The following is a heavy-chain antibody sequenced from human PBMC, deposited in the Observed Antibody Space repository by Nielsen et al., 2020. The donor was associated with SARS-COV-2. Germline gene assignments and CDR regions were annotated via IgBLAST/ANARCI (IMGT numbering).Heavy chain of an antibody. J-gene: IGHJ4*02. Sequence: SETLSLTCAVYGGSFSGYYWGWIRQPPGKGLEWIGEINHSGSTNYNPSLKSRVTMSVDTSKNQFSLKLSSVTAADTAVYYCARDLRDYGDYWGQGTLVTVSS. CDR1: GGSFSGYY. CDR3: ARDLRDYGDY. V-gene: IGHV4-34*01. CDR2: INHSGST.